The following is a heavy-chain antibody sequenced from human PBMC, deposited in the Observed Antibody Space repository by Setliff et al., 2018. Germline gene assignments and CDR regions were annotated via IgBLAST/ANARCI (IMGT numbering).Heavy chain of an antibody. CDR3: ARDAHYDPTYYLPCHAFDF. Sequence: SETLSLTCAVSGGSISSSSYYWGWMRQPQGKGLECIGSSYYSGSTYYHPALKSRVTMSVDTYKRQFSLKLGPATAADTAVYYCARDAHYDPTYYLPCHAFDFWGQGIMVTVSS. CDR1: GGSISSSSYY. D-gene: IGHD3-22*01. J-gene: IGHJ3*01. V-gene: IGHV4-39*07. CDR2: SYYSGST.